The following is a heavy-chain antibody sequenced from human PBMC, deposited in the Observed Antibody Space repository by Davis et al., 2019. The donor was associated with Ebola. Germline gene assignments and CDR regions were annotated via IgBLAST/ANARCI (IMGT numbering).Heavy chain of an antibody. J-gene: IGHJ6*02. CDR3: ARDRYCSGGSCPYYYYGMDV. V-gene: IGHV3-7*03. CDR1: GLTFSSYW. CDR2: IKQDGSEK. Sequence: GESLKISCAASGLTFSSYWMSWVRQAPGKGLEWVANIKQDGSEKYYVDSVKGRFTISRDNAKNSLYLQMNSLRAEDTAVYYCARDRYCSGGSCPYYYYGMDVWGQGTTVTVSS. D-gene: IGHD2-15*01.